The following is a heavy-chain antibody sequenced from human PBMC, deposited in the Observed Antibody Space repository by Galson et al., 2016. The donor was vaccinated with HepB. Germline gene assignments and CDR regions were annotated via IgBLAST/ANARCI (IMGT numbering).Heavy chain of an antibody. J-gene: IGHJ5*02. CDR3: ARGLYSNSFDL. Sequence: SLRLSCAASGFTFRTFSMDWVRQAPGKGLEWVSYISGDSDTIYYADPVKGRFTISRDNAKSSLNLQMNALRDEDTAVYYCARGLYSNSFDLWGQGTPVTVS. D-gene: IGHD4-11*01. CDR1: GFTFRTFS. V-gene: IGHV3-48*02. CDR2: ISGDSDTI.